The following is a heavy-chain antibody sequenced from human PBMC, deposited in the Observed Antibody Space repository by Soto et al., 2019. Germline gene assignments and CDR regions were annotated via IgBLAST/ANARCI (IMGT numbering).Heavy chain of an antibody. D-gene: IGHD2-21*02. CDR1: DVSISSYY. CDR2: VYYSGST. J-gene: IGHJ4*02. V-gene: IGHV4-59*01. CDR3: ATGGKCGGDCPYFDY. Sequence: QVQLQESGPGLVKPSETLSLTCTVSDVSISSYYWSWVRQPPGKGLEWIGYVYYSGSTNSNPSLKXRXTXXVDTRRNQFCLKLSSVTAADTAVYYRATGGKCGGDCPYFDYWGQGTLVTVSS.